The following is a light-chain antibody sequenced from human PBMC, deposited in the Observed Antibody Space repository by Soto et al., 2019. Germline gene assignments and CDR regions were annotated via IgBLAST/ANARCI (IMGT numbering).Light chain of an antibody. CDR2: AAS. CDR3: QQSYSQVT. V-gene: IGKV1-39*01. J-gene: IGKJ1*01. CDR1: QRISKK. Sequence: DIPMTQSPSSLSASVGDRVTITCRASQRISKKLSWYQQKPGKAPKLLIYAASTLQNGVPSRISGSGSGTDFTLTIDSLQPEDFATYYCQQSYSQVTFGQGTKVEIK.